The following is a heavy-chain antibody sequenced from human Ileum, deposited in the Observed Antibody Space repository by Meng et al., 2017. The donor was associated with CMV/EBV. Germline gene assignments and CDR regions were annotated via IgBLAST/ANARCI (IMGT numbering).Heavy chain of an antibody. CDR2: ISAYNGNT. CDR1: GYTFTSYG. D-gene: IGHD2-2*01. J-gene: IGHJ6*02. V-gene: IGHV1-18*01. CDR3: AREGLCSSASCYQKYYDGMYV. Sequence: ASVKVSCKASGYTFTSYGISWVRQAPGQGLEWMGWISAYNGNTNYAQKLQGRVTMTTDTSTSTAYMELRSLRSDDTAVYYCAREGLCSSASCYQKYYDGMYVWGQGTTVTVSS.